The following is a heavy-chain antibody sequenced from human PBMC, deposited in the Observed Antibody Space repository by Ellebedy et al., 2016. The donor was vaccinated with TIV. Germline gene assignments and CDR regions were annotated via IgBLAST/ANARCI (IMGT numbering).Heavy chain of an antibody. Sequence: PGGSLRLSCAASGFMFSDYVMDWVRQAPGKGLEWVGRVRQKVRSYTTEYAASVKGRFTISRDDSKNSLYLQMNSLKTEDTALYYCTAGAQGSGSHDHWGQGTLVTVSS. D-gene: IGHD2-15*01. CDR3: TAGAQGSGSHDH. J-gene: IGHJ4*02. V-gene: IGHV3-72*01. CDR2: VRQKVRSYTT. CDR1: GFMFSDYV.